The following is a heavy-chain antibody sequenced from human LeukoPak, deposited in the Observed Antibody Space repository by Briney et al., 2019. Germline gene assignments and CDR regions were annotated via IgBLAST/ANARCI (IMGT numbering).Heavy chain of an antibody. V-gene: IGHV3-74*01. D-gene: IGHD2-21*02. CDR3: TAIRPDY. CDR1: GFTFSTSW. J-gene: IGHJ4*02. Sequence: GGSLRLSCAASGFTFSTSWMHWARQAPGKGLVWVARIKSDVRSTDYADSVKGRFTISRDDANNILYLQTNSLRAEDTAVYYCTAIRPDYWGQGTVVTVSS. CDR2: IKSDVRST.